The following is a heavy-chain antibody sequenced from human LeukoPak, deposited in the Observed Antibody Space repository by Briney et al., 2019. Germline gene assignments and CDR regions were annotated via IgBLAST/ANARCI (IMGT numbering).Heavy chain of an antibody. V-gene: IGHV3-23*01. D-gene: IGHD3-22*01. CDR1: GFTVSANY. Sequence: PGGSLRLSCAISGFTVSANYMNWVRQAPGKGLEWVSAISGSGGSTYYADSVKGRFTISRDNSKNTLYLQMNSLRAEDTAVYYCAKFGYYYDSSGYGTDYWGQGTLVTVSS. J-gene: IGHJ4*02. CDR3: AKFGYYYDSSGYGTDY. CDR2: ISGSGGST.